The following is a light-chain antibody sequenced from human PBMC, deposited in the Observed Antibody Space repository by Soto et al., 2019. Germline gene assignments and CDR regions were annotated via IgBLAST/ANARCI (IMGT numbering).Light chain of an antibody. V-gene: IGLV2-23*02. Sequence: QSVLTQPASVSGAPGQSNAISCTGTSSDVGSYDRVSWYQQHSGKAPTLMIYEVNKRPSGVSNRFSGSKSGNTASLTISGLQAEDEADYYCCSSVGSPNWVFGGGTKLTVL. CDR3: CSSVGSPNWV. J-gene: IGLJ3*02. CDR1: SSDVGSYDR. CDR2: EVN.